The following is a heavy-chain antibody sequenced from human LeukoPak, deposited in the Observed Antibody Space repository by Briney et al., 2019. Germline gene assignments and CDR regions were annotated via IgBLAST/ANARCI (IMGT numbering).Heavy chain of an antibody. CDR3: ARDRAAGSFDC. CDR2: IYSGGNT. V-gene: IGHV3-66*01. J-gene: IGHJ4*02. CDR1: GFTVSGNF. Sequence: GGSLRLSCAASGFTVSGNFMSWVRQAPGKGLEWVSIIYSGGNTYYADSVKGRFTISRDNSKNMLYLQMNSLRAEDTAVYYCARDRAAGSFDCWGQGTLVTVSS. D-gene: IGHD6-13*01.